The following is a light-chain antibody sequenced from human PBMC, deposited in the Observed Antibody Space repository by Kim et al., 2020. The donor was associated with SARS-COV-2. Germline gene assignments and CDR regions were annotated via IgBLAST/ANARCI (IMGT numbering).Light chain of an antibody. Sequence: ATINRMFSQSLLHSPTNKSYLRSFQQKPGQPPQLLIYWTSIRESGVPERLSGNGSGTDFTLTIRGLQAEDVAVYYCHQYYSHPRTFGQGAKVDSK. CDR1: QSLLHSPTNKSY. V-gene: IGKV4-1*01. J-gene: IGKJ1*01. CDR3: HQYYSHPRT. CDR2: WTS.